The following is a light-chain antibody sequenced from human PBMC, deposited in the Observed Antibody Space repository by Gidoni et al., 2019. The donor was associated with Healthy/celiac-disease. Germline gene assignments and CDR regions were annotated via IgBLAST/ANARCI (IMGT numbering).Light chain of an antibody. CDR1: SSDVGSYNL. J-gene: IGLJ3*02. CDR3: CSYAGSSTSWV. V-gene: IGLV2-23*02. CDR2: EVS. Sequence: QSALTQPASVSGSPGPSITISCTGTSSDVGSYNLVSWYQQHPGKATKLMIYEVSKRPSGVSNRFSGSKSGNTASLTISGLQAEDEADYYCCSYAGSSTSWVFGGGTKLTVL.